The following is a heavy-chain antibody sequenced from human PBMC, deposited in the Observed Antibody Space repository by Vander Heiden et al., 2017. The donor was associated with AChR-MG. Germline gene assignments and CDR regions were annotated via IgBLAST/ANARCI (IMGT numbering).Heavy chain of an antibody. D-gene: IGHD3-22*01. Sequence: QVQLQQWGAGLLKPSETLSLTCAVYGGSFSGYYWSWIRQPPGKGLEWIGEINHSGSTNYNPSLKSRVTISVDTSKNQFSLKLSSVTAADTAVYYCARATYYYDSSGYYPAFDYWGQGTLVTVSS. V-gene: IGHV4-34*01. J-gene: IGHJ4*02. CDR3: ARATYYYDSSGYYPAFDY. CDR1: GGSFSGYY. CDR2: INHSGST.